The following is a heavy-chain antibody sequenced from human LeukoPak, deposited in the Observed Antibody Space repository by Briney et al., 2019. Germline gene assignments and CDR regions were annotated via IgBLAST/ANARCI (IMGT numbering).Heavy chain of an antibody. Sequence: GGSLRLSCTASGFAFGYYAMSWVRQAPGKGLEWVAFIRSKAYSETTEYGASVKGRFTISRDDSKSIAYLQMNSLKTEDTAVYYCTRDPGGTEEYWGQGTLVTVSS. J-gene: IGHJ4*02. CDR1: GFAFGYYA. D-gene: IGHD3-16*01. CDR2: IRSKAYSETT. CDR3: TRDPGGTEEY. V-gene: IGHV3-49*04.